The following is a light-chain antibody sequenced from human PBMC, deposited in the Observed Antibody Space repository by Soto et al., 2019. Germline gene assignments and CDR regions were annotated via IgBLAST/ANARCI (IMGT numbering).Light chain of an antibody. V-gene: IGLV2-14*01. Sequence: QSALTQPASVSGSPGQSITISCAGTINDVANYNYVTWYQQHPGKAPKRMIYDVTNRPSGVSNRFSGSKSGTTASLTISGLQAEDEADYYCSSYTTLSTVIFGGGTKVTVL. CDR2: DVT. J-gene: IGLJ2*01. CDR3: SSYTTLSTVI. CDR1: INDVANYNY.